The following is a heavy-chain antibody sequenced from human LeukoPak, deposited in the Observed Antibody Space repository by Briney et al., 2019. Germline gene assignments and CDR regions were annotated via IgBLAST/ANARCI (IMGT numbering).Heavy chain of an antibody. V-gene: IGHV4-59*01. D-gene: IGHD4/OR15-4a*01. J-gene: IGHJ4*02. CDR2: MHNGRYS. Sequence: SETLSLTCSVPGDSISSYFWSWIRQPPGKGLDGIGYMHNGRYSNYNPSLKSRVTISGDTSKNQLSLKLTSVPAADTAVYYCAATIKRDYGDTNLDYWGQGTLVTVSS. CDR1: GDSISSYF. CDR3: AATIKRDYGDTNLDY.